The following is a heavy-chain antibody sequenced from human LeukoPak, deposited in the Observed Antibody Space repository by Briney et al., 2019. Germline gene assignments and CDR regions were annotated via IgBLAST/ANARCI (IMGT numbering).Heavy chain of an antibody. D-gene: IGHD4-11*01. CDR3: ARAVNYVSYFDY. CDR2: VLHSGST. Sequence: SETLSLTCTVSGYSISSGYYWGWIRQPPGKGLEWIGSVLHSGSTYYNPSLKSRVTISIDTSKNHFSLKLSSVTAADTAVYYCARAVNYVSYFDYWGQGTLVTVSS. V-gene: IGHV4-38-2*02. J-gene: IGHJ4*02. CDR1: GYSISSGYY.